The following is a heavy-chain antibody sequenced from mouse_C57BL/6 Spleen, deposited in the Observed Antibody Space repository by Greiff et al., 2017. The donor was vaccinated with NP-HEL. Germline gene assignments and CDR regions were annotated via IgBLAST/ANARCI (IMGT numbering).Heavy chain of an antibody. Sequence: EVQLQQSGAELVRPGASVKLSCTASGFNIKDDYMHWVKQRPEQGLEWIGWIDPENGDTEYASKFQGKATITADTYSNTAYLQLSSLTSEDTAVYYCTTRQLGDYWGQGTTLTVSS. V-gene: IGHV14-4*01. J-gene: IGHJ2*01. CDR2: IDPENGDT. CDR1: GFNIKDDY. CDR3: TTRQLGDY. D-gene: IGHD3-2*01.